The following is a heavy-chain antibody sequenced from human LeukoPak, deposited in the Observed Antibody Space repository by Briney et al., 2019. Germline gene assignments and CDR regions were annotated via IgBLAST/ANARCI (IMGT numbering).Heavy chain of an antibody. J-gene: IGHJ4*02. CDR3: ARGRRFDY. CDR1: GGSFSGYY. V-gene: IGHV4-34*01. Sequence: PSETLSLTCAVYGGSFSGYYWSWIRQPPGKGLEWIGEINHSGSTNYNPSLKSRVTISVYTSKNQFSLKLSSVTAADTAVYYCARGRRFDYWGQGTLVTVSS. CDR2: INHSGST.